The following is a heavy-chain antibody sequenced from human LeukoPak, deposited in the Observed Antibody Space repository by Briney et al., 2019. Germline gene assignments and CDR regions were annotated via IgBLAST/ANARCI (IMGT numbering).Heavy chain of an antibody. CDR3: ARQVGYSYGYGESSD. Sequence: GGSLRLSCAASGFTFSSYEMNWVRQAPGKVLEWVSYISSSGSTIYYADSVKGRFTISRDNAKNSLYLQMNSLRAEDTAVYYCARQVGYSYGYGESSDWGQGTLVTVSS. V-gene: IGHV3-48*03. D-gene: IGHD5-18*01. CDR2: ISSSGSTI. CDR1: GFTFSSYE. J-gene: IGHJ4*02.